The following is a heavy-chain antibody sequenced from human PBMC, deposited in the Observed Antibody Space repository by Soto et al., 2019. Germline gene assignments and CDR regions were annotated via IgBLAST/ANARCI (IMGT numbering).Heavy chain of an antibody. CDR2: ISRSSSYI. D-gene: IGHD6-13*01. Sequence: GGSLRLSCAASGLTFSTYSMNWVRQAPGKGLEWVSSISRSSSYIYYADSVKGRFTISRDNAKNSLYLQMNSLRAEDTAVYYCARDSSSWYGGDYYIYYYLDVWGKGTTVTVSS. CDR3: ARDSSSWYGGDYYIYYYLDV. V-gene: IGHV3-21*01. J-gene: IGHJ6*03. CDR1: GLTFSTYS.